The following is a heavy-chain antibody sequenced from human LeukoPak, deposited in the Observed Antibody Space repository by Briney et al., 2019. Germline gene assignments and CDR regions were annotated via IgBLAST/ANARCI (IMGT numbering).Heavy chain of an antibody. CDR3: ARRMIVVVDAFDI. D-gene: IGHD3-22*01. CDR1: GYTFTNYG. J-gene: IGHJ3*02. V-gene: IGHV1-18*01. CDR2: ISGFNGNT. Sequence: ASVKVSCKASGYTFTNYGLSWVRQAPGQGLEWMGWISGFNGNTNYAQNFQGRVTMTRDTSTNTVNMELRSLTADDTAVYYCARRMIVVVDAFDIWGQGTMVTASS.